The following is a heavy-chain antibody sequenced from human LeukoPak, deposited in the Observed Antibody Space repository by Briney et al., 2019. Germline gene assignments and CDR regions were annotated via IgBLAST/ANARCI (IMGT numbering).Heavy chain of an antibody. Sequence: SVKVSCKASGGTFSSYAISWVRQAPGQGLEWMGGIIPIFGTANYAQEFQGRVTITADESTSTAYMELSSLRSEDTAVYYCARDYYGSGSFDPWGQGTLVTVSS. J-gene: IGHJ5*02. D-gene: IGHD3-10*01. V-gene: IGHV1-69*13. CDR3: ARDYYGSGSFDP. CDR1: GGTFSSYA. CDR2: IIPIFGTA.